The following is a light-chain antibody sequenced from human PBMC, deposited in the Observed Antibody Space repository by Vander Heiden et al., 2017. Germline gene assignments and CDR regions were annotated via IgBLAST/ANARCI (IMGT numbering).Light chain of an antibody. Sequence: EIVMTQSPASVSVSPGERATLSCRASQSVDTNLAWYQQKPGQAPRLIFYGASTRATGIPARFSGSGSGSEFTLTISSLQSEDFAVYYCQQYGPWRTFGQGTKVEIK. CDR2: GAS. CDR3: QQYGPWRT. CDR1: QSVDTN. J-gene: IGKJ1*01. V-gene: IGKV3-15*01.